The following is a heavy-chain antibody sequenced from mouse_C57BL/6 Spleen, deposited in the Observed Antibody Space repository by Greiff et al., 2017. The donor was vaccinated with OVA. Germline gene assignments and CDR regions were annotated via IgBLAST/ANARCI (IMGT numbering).Heavy chain of an antibody. J-gene: IGHJ2*01. V-gene: IGHV1-82*01. Sequence: QVQLQQSGPELVKPGASVKISCKASGYAFSSSWMNWVKQRPGTGLEWIGRIYPGDGDTNYNGKFKGKATLTADKSSSTAYMQLSSLTSEDSAVYFCARFYGSPYFDYWGQGTTLTVSS. D-gene: IGHD1-1*01. CDR3: ARFYGSPYFDY. CDR2: IYPGDGDT. CDR1: GYAFSSSW.